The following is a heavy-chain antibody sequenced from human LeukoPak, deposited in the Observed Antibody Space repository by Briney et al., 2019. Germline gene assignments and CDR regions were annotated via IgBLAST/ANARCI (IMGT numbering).Heavy chain of an antibody. CDR2: ISWNRDTI. CDR3: ARGNYVWGSTNDAFDI. Sequence: PGGSLRLSCAASGFTFDDYAMQWDRQAPGKGLEWVSGISWNRDTIGYADSVKGRFTISRDNAKNSLYLQMNSLRAEDTAVYYCARGNYVWGSTNDAFDIWGQGTMVTVSS. CDR1: GFTFDDYA. V-gene: IGHV3-9*01. J-gene: IGHJ3*02. D-gene: IGHD3-16*01.